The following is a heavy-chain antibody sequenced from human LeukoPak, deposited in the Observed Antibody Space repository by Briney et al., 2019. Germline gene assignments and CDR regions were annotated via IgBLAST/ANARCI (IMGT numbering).Heavy chain of an antibody. CDR2: INAGNGNT. D-gene: IGHD3-10*01. CDR1: GYTFTSYA. Sequence: ASVKVSCKASGYTFTSYAMHWVRQAPGQRLEWMGWINAGNGNTKYSQKFQGRVTITRDTSASTAYMELSSLRSEDTVVYYCARSALLWFGELFNFDYWGQGTLATVSS. V-gene: IGHV1-3*01. J-gene: IGHJ4*02. CDR3: ARSALLWFGELFNFDY.